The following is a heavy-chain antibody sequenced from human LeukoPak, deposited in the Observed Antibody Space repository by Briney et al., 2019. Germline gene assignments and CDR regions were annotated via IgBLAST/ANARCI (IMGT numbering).Heavy chain of an antibody. CDR2: ISPNTGAT. CDR3: ARGVYNTYPEDY. D-gene: IGHD6-6*01. CDR1: GYTFTGYY. Sequence: ASVKVSCKTSGYTFTGYYLHWVRQAPGQGLEWMGWISPNTGATKYAQKFQGGVAMTRDTSISIAYMELGRLRSHDTAVYYCARGVYNTYPEDYWGQGTLVTVSS. V-gene: IGHV1-2*02. J-gene: IGHJ4*02.